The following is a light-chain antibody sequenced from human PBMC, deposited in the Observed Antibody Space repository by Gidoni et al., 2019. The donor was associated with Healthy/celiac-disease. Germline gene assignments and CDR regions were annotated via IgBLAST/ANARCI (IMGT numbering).Light chain of an antibody. CDR3: AAWDDSLSGVV. J-gene: IGLJ2*01. V-gene: IGLV1-47*01. CDR2: RNN. Sequence: QSVLTQPPSSSGTHGQRVTISCSGSSSNIGSNYVYWYQQLPGTAPTLLIYRNNQRPSGVPDRFSGSKSGTSASLAISWLRSEDEADYYCAAWDDSLSGVVFGGGKKMKVL. CDR1: SSNIGSNY.